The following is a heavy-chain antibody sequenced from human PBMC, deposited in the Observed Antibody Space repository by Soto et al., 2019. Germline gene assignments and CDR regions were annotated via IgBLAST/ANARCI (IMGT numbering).Heavy chain of an antibody. D-gene: IGHD6-13*01. CDR1: GFTFSSYW. V-gene: IGHV3-7*01. CDR3: ARESPPMYSSLLFVQLRYYYYMDV. Sequence: GGSLRLSCAASGFTFSSYWMSWVRQAPGKGLEWVANIKQDGSEKYYVDSVKGRFTISRDNAKNSLYLQMNSLRAEDTAVYYCARESPPMYSSLLFVQLRYYYYMDVWGKGTTVTVSS. CDR2: IKQDGSEK. J-gene: IGHJ6*03.